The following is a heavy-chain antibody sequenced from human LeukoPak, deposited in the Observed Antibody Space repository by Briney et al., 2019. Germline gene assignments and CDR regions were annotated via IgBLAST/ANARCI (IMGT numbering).Heavy chain of an antibody. J-gene: IGHJ4*02. V-gene: IGHV3-53*04. CDR2: IYSGGGT. D-gene: IGHD3-9*01. Sequence: GGSLRLSCSASGFTVSNNYMSWVRQAPGKGLEWVSIIYSGGGTNYADSVKGRFTISRNNSKNTLYLQMSSLRPDDTAVYYCARGHDILTGGHFDYWGQGTLVTVSS. CDR1: GFTVSNNY. CDR3: ARGHDILTGGHFDY.